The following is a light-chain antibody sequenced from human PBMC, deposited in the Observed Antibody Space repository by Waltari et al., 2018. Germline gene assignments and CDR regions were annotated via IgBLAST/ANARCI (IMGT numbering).Light chain of an antibody. CDR1: QSVSTN. V-gene: IGKV3-15*01. Sequence: EIVMTQSPATLSVSPGERATLSCRASQSVSTNLAWYQQKPGQAPRLLIYGASTRATGIPARFSGSGSGTEFTLIISSLQSEDFAVYYCQHYNNWPPYTFDQGTKLEIK. J-gene: IGKJ2*01. CDR2: GAS. CDR3: QHYNNWPPYT.